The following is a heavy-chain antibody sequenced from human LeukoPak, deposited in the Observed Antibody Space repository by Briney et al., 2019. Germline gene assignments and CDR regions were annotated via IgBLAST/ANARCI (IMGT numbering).Heavy chain of an antibody. D-gene: IGHD2-15*01. CDR1: GFTVSSKY. CDR3: AKDLGYCSGGSCYRFDY. Sequence: PGGSLRLSCAASGFTVSSKYMSWVRQAPGKGLEWVSVIYSGGSTDYADSVKGRFTTSRDNSKNTLYLQMNSLRAEDTAVYYCAKDLGYCSGGSCYRFDYWGQGTLVTVSS. J-gene: IGHJ4*02. CDR2: IYSGGST. V-gene: IGHV3-53*05.